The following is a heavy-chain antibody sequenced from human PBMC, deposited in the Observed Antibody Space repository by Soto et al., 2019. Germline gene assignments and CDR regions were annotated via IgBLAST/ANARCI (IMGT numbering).Heavy chain of an antibody. Sequence: QVQLVQSGAEVKKPGSSVKASCKASGGTFSSYAISWVRQAPGQGLEWMGGIIPIFGTANYAQKFQGRVTITADESTSTAYMELGSLRSEDTAVYYCARGLEVFGEFDFDYWGQGTLVTVSS. CDR3: ARGLEVFGEFDFDY. V-gene: IGHV1-69*01. CDR2: IIPIFGTA. J-gene: IGHJ4*02. CDR1: GGTFSSYA. D-gene: IGHD3-10*01.